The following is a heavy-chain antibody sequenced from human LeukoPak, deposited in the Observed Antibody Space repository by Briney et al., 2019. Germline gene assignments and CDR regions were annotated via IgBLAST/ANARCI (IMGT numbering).Heavy chain of an antibody. Sequence: SETLSLTCTVSGGSISSYYWSWIRQSPGKGLEWIGYIYHSGSTTYNPSLKSRVTISLDTSKNQFSLKLSSVTAADTAVYYCARGFASGWYSRYDPWGQGTLVTVSS. D-gene: IGHD6-19*01. J-gene: IGHJ5*02. CDR3: ARGFASGWYSRYDP. V-gene: IGHV4-59*01. CDR2: IYHSGST. CDR1: GGSISSYY.